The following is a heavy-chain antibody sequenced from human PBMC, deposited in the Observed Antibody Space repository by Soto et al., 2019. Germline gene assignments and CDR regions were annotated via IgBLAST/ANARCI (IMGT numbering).Heavy chain of an antibody. D-gene: IGHD2-21*01. Sequence: GGSLRLSCAASGFTISTYAMTWVRQAPGKGLECVSGVTGSGSQIYYADSVKGRFTISKDNSNNTLYVQMTSLRAEDTAVYYCARGLHSLFDYWGQGTLVT. CDR2: VTGSGSQI. CDR3: ARGLHSLFDY. J-gene: IGHJ4*02. V-gene: IGHV3-23*01. CDR1: GFTISTYA.